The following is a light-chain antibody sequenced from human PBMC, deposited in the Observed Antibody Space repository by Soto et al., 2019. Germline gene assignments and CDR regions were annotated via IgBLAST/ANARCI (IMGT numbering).Light chain of an antibody. Sequence: DIVMTQSPDSLAVSLGERATINCKSSQSVLSTSNNKNYLGWYQQKPGQPPKLLIYWASIRESGVPDRFSGSXXXXXFTLTISSLQAEDVAVYYCQQYYSTFPFTFGPGTKVEIK. CDR3: QQYYSTFPFT. CDR1: QSVLSTSNNKNY. CDR2: WAS. J-gene: IGKJ3*01. V-gene: IGKV4-1*01.